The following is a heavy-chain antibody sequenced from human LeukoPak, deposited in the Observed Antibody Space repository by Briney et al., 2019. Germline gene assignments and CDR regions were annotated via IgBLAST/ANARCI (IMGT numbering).Heavy chain of an antibody. CDR2: ISAYNGNT. V-gene: IGHV1-18*01. J-gene: IGHJ3*02. CDR3: ARDSSGWSPRHAFDI. CDR1: GYTFTSYG. Sequence: ASVKVSCKASGYTFTSYGISWVRQAPGQGLEWMGWISAYNGNTNYAQKLQGRVTMTTDTSTSTAYMELRSLRSDDTAVYYCARDSSGWSPRHAFDIWGQGTMVTVSS. D-gene: IGHD6-19*01.